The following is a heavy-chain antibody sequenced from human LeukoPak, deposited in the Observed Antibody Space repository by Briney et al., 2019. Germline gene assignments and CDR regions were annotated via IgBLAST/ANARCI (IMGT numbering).Heavy chain of an antibody. CDR2: ISAHSGNT. Sequence: SVKVSCKASGYTFTSYGISWLRQAPAQGLEWMGWISAHSGNTKYAQRLQGRVTMTTDTSTSTAYMALRSLRADDTAVYYCAREGNRLADFDYWGQGTLVTVSS. CDR1: GYTFTSYG. CDR3: AREGNRLADFDY. V-gene: IGHV1-18*01. J-gene: IGHJ4*02.